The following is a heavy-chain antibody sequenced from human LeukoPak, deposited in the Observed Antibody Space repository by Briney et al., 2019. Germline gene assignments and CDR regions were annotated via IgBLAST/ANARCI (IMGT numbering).Heavy chain of an antibody. V-gene: IGHV3-21*01. Sequence: GGSLRLSCAASGFTFSDSAMHWVRQAPGKGLEWVSSISSSSGYIYYADSVKGRFTISRDNAKNSLYLQMNSLRAEDTAVYYCARDPETYYYDSSGYYHDYWGQGTLVTVSS. D-gene: IGHD3-22*01. CDR1: GFTFSDSA. J-gene: IGHJ4*02. CDR2: ISSSSGYI. CDR3: ARDPETYYYDSSGYYHDY.